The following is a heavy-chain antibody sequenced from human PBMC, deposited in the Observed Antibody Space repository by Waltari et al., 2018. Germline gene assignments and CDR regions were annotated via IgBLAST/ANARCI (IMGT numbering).Heavy chain of an antibody. Sequence: EVQLVESGGGLVKPGGSLRLSCAASGFTLSSYSMNWVRQAPGKGLEWVSSITRSSRDIYYAASVKGRFTISRDNAKTSLYLQMNSLRAEDTAVYYCARDRWEQAIDYWGQGTLVTVSS. V-gene: IGHV3-21*01. CDR2: ITRSSRDI. CDR3: ARDRWEQAIDY. J-gene: IGHJ4*02. CDR1: GFTLSSYS. D-gene: IGHD1-26*01.